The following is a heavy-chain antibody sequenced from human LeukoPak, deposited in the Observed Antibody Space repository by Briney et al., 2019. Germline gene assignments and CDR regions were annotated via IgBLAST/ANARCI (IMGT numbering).Heavy chain of an antibody. J-gene: IGHJ6*02. D-gene: IGHD3-10*01. CDR2: ISNDGNNK. Sequence: GGSLRLSCAVSGFTFSSYAMHWVRQAPGKGLEWVAAISNDGNNKEYKDPVKGRFTISRDNSKNTLYLQMNSLRAEDTAVYYCAKDAPRGGYYYYAMDAWGQGTTVTVSS. V-gene: IGHV3-30*04. CDR1: GFTFSSYA. CDR3: AKDAPRGGYYYYAMDA.